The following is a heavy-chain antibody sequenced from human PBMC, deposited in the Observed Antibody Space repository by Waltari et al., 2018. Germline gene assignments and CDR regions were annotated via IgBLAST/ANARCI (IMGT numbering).Heavy chain of an antibody. CDR1: GGTFSSYA. Sequence: QVQLVQSGAEVKKPGSSVKVSCKASGGTFSSYAISWVRQAPGQGLEWMGGIMPIFGKANYAQKFQGRVTITADESTRTAYMELSSLRSEDTAVYYCARGGIGYCSSTSCYYFDYWGQGTLVTVSS. CDR3: ARGGIGYCSSTSCYYFDY. CDR2: IMPIFGKA. J-gene: IGHJ4*02. D-gene: IGHD2-2*01. V-gene: IGHV1-69*01.